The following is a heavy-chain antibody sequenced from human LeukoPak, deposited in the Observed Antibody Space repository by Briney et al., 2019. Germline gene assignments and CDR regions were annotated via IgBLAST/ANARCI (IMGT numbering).Heavy chain of an antibody. J-gene: IGHJ5*02. CDR2: ISSSSSYI. CDR1: GFHFISYS. CDR3: ARSCFRCYWDL. V-gene: IGHV3-21*01. D-gene: IGHD2-21*01. Sequence: GGSLRLSLAALGFHFISYSKDRVRQAPGKGLEWVSSISSSSSYIYYADSVKGRFTISRDNAKNSLYLQMNSLRAEDTAVYYCARSCFRCYWDLGARETLVTVFS.